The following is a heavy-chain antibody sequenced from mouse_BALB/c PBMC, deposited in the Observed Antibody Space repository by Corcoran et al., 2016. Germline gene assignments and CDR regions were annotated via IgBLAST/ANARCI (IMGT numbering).Heavy chain of an antibody. V-gene: IGHV14-3*02. Sequence: EVQLQKSGTELVKPGASVKLTCTASGFNIKDTNMHWVKQRPEQGLEWIGRIDPANGNTKYDPKCQGKATITAETSSNTAYLQLRSLTAEDTAVYYCARPPNGYGYFYVWGAGTTVTVSS. CDR1: GFNIKDTN. D-gene: IGHD4-1*01. J-gene: IGHJ1*01. CDR3: ARPPNGYGYFYV. CDR2: IDPANGNT.